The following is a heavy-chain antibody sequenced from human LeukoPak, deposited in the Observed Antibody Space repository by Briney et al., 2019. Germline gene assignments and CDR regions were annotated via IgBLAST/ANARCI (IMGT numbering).Heavy chain of an antibody. V-gene: IGHV4-61*09. Sequence: SQTLSLTCTVSGDSISSATYYWSWIRQPAGKGLEWIGHMYTSGSTNYNPSLKSRVTISVDTSKNRSSLKLNSVTASDTAVYYCARGRRHCNSTSCYQEDYWGQGTLVTVSS. J-gene: IGHJ4*02. CDR2: MYTSGST. CDR1: GDSISSATYY. D-gene: IGHD2/OR15-2a*01. CDR3: ARGRRHCNSTSCYQEDY.